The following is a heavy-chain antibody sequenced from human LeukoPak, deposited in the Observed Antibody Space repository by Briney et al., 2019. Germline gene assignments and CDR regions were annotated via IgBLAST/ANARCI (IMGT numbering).Heavy chain of an antibody. Sequence: GRSLRLSCAVSGFTSDDDGISWVREGPGKGLEWGFGINWNGASTGYADSVKGRFTISRDNAKSSLYLQMNSLRAEDTALYYCARDMGYDFWSAPDYWGQGTLVTVSS. V-gene: IGHV3-20*04. CDR2: INWNGAST. CDR3: ARDMGYDFWSAPDY. D-gene: IGHD3-3*01. J-gene: IGHJ4*02. CDR1: GFTSDDDG.